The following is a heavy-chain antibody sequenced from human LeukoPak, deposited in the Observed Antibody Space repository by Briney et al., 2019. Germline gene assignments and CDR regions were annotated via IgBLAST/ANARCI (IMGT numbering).Heavy chain of an antibody. Sequence: ASVKVSCKASGHTFTSYGISWVRQAPGQGLEWMGWISAYNGNTNYAQKLQGRVTMTTDTSTSTAYMELRSLRSDDTAVYYCARDPSLRVGATRGPPDYWGQGTLVTVSS. CDR3: ARDPSLRVGATRGPPDY. J-gene: IGHJ4*02. CDR2: ISAYNGNT. D-gene: IGHD1-26*01. V-gene: IGHV1-18*01. CDR1: GHTFTSYG.